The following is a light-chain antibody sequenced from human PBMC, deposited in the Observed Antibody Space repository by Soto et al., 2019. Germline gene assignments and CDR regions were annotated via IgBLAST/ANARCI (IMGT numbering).Light chain of an antibody. Sequence: DIVLTQSPGTLSLSPGERATLSCRASQSVSRSYLGWYQQKPGQAPRLLIYGASSRATGIPDRFSGSGSGTDFTLTISRLEPEDSAVYYCQQYGSSPTWTFGQGTKVDIK. CDR2: GAS. J-gene: IGKJ1*01. CDR1: QSVSRSY. V-gene: IGKV3-20*01. CDR3: QQYGSSPTWT.